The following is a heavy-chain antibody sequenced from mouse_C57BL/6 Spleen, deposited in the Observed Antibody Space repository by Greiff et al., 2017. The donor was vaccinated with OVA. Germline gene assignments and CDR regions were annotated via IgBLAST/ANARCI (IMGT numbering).Heavy chain of an antibody. V-gene: IGHV1-69*01. Sequence: VQLQQSGAELVMPGASVKLSCKASGYTFTSYWMHWVKQRPGQGLEWIGEIDPSDSHTNYNQKFKGKSTLTVDKSSSTAYMQLSILTSEDSAVYYCARYGNYAMDYWGQGTSVTVSS. J-gene: IGHJ4*01. CDR3: ARYGNYAMDY. CDR1: GYTFTSYW. D-gene: IGHD2-10*02. CDR2: IDPSDSHT.